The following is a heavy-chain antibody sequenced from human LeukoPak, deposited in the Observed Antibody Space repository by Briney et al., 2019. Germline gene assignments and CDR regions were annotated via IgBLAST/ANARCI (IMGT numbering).Heavy chain of an antibody. J-gene: IGHJ4*02. Sequence: SETLSLTCAVYGGSFSGYYWSWSRQPPGKGLGWMGEMNHSGSTNYNPYLKRRGTISVDTYKNKFSLKLRSVTAADTAVVDCASGKISSYAYVDYWGQGTLVTVSS. CDR3: ASGKISSYAYVDY. V-gene: IGHV4-34*01. CDR2: MNHSGST. D-gene: IGHD5-18*01. CDR1: GGSFSGYY.